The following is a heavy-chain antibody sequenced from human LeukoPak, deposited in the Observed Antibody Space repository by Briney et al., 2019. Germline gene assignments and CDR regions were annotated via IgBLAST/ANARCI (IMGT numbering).Heavy chain of an antibody. CDR3: ARDRFGGYFDY. D-gene: IGHD3-16*01. Sequence: SETLSLTCAVYGGSFSGYYWSWIRQPPGKGLEWIGEINHSGSTNYNPSLKSRVTISVDTSKNQFSLKLSSVTAADTAVYYCARDRFGGYFDYWGQGTLVTVSS. V-gene: IGHV4-34*01. CDR1: GGSFSGYY. J-gene: IGHJ4*02. CDR2: INHSGST.